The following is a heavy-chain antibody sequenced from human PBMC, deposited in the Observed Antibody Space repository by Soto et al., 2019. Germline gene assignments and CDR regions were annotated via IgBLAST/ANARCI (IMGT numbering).Heavy chain of an antibody. J-gene: IGHJ5*02. V-gene: IGHV4-31*03. CDR2: IYYSGST. CDR3: ARVVGKNWFDP. CDR1: GVSISSGGYY. Sequence: SETLSLTCTVSGVSISSGGYYWSWIRQHPGKGLEWIGYIYYSGSTYYNPSLKSRVTISVDTSKNQFSLKLSSVTAADTAVYYCARVVGKNWFDPWGQGTLVTVSS.